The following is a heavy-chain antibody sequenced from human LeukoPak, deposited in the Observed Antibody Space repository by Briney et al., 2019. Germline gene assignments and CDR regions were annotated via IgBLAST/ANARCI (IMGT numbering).Heavy chain of an antibody. D-gene: IGHD1-1*01. V-gene: IGHV4-34*01. J-gene: IGHJ6*02. CDR1: GVSFSGYY. Sequence: SETLSLTCAVYGVSFSGYYWSWIRQPPGKGLEWIGEINPSGSTNYNPSHKSRVTISVDTSKNQFSLKLSSVAAADTAVYSGARVQLERGGLALYGMDAWGQGTTVTVSS. CDR3: ARVQLERGGLALYGMDA. CDR2: INPSGST.